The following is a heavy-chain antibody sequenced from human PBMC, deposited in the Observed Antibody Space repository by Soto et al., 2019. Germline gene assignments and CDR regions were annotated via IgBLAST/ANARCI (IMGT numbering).Heavy chain of an antibody. CDR2: IKTNADGGTT. CDR3: TTDRATVSTGFDY. V-gene: IGHV3-15*01. J-gene: IGHJ4*02. D-gene: IGHD4-17*01. CDR1: GFTFSNAW. Sequence: EVQVVESGGDLVKPGGSLRLSCEASGFTFSNAWMSWVRQAPGKGLEWVGRIKTNADGGTTDYAAHVKGRFTISRDDLRTTVYLQMSSLRTEDTAVYYCTTDRATVSTGFDYWGQGTLVTVSS.